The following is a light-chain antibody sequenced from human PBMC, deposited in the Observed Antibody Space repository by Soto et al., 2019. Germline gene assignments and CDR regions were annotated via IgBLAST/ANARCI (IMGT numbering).Light chain of an antibody. CDR3: QQYDSSPLT. J-gene: IGKJ4*01. CDR1: QSVSSSY. CDR2: GAS. Sequence: EIVLTQSPGTLSLSPGERVTLSCRASQSVSSSYLAWYQQKPGQAPRLLIYGASSRATGIPDRFRGSGSGTDFTLTISRLEPEDFAVYYCQQYDSSPLTFGGGTKVKIK. V-gene: IGKV3-20*01.